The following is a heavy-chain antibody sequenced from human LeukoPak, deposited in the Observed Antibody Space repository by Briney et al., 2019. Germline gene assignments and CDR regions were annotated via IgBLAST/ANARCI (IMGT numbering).Heavy chain of an antibody. Sequence: GGSLRLSCAASGFTLSSYWMSWVRQAPGKGLEWVANIKYDGSEKDYVDSVKGRFTISRDNAKNSLYLLMNSLRAEDTAVYYCARGKRGSCYPNWGQGTLVTVSS. V-gene: IGHV3-7*04. CDR3: ARGKRGSCYPN. CDR1: GFTLSSYW. CDR2: IKYDGSEK. J-gene: IGHJ4*02. D-gene: IGHD2-15*01.